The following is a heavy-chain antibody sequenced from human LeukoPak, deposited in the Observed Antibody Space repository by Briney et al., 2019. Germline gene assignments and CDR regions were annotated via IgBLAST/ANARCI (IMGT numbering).Heavy chain of an antibody. Sequence: PSETLSLTCTVSGGSISSGGYYWSWLRQHPGKGLEWIGYIYYSGSTYYNPSLKSRVTISGDTSKNQFSLKLSSVTAADTAVYYCARGSERQQLVLYDYWGQGTLVTVSS. J-gene: IGHJ4*02. D-gene: IGHD6-13*01. V-gene: IGHV4-31*03. CDR2: IYYSGST. CDR3: ARGSERQQLVLYDY. CDR1: GGSISSGGYY.